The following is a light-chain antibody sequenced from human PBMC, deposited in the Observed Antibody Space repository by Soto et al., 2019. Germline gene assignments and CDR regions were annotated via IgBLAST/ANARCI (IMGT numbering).Light chain of an antibody. CDR2: TTS. CDR1: QDINSW. V-gene: IGKV1D-12*01. J-gene: IGKJ4*01. Sequence: DIQMTQSPSSVSASVGDRVTITCLASQDINSWLAWYQQKPGKAPNLLIYTTSSLQSGVPSRFSGSGSGTDFTLTISSLQPEDFATYYCQQANSFPLTFGGGTKVEIK. CDR3: QQANSFPLT.